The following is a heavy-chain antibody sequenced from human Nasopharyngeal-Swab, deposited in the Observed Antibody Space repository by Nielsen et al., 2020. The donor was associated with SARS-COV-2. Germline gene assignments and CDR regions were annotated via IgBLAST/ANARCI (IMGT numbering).Heavy chain of an antibody. Sequence: GGSLRLSCAGSGFTFRDYSMNWVRQAPGKGLEWVSSIGRYGTDIFHADSVKGRFSVFRDAANKSIYLQMRSLRAEDTAVYYCARGTVFGVANGMDVWGQGTTVTVSS. CDR1: GFTFRDYS. J-gene: IGHJ6*02. CDR3: ARGTVFGVANGMDV. D-gene: IGHD3-3*01. V-gene: IGHV3-21*01. CDR2: IGRYGTDI.